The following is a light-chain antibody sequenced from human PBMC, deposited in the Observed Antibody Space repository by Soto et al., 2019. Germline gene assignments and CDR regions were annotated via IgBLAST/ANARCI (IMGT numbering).Light chain of an antibody. CDR2: GAS. Sequence: EIVLTQSPGTLSLSPGERATLSCRASQSVDSNYLAWYQQKPGQAPRLLIFGASNRATGLPDRFSGSGSGTDFTLIITTLEPEDFAVYYCQQYGTSPFTFGPGTKVNVK. CDR3: QQYGTSPFT. CDR1: QSVDSNY. J-gene: IGKJ3*01. V-gene: IGKV3-20*01.